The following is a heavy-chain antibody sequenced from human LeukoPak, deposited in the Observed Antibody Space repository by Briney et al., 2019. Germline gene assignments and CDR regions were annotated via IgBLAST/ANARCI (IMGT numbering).Heavy chain of an antibody. CDR2: IYYSGST. V-gene: IGHV4-39*01. CDR3: ANAGVRYFDSSGLYAFDF. Sequence: PSETLSLTCAVSGGSISSTSYYWAWIRQPPGKGLEWIGTIYYSGSTYHNPSLKSQVTLSVDTSRNQFSLRLSSVDAADTAVYYCANAGVRYFDSSGLYAFDFWGQGTTVTVSS. CDR1: GGSISSTSYY. D-gene: IGHD3-22*01. J-gene: IGHJ3*01.